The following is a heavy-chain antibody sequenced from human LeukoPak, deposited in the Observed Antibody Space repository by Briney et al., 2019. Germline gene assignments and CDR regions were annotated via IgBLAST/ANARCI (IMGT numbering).Heavy chain of an antibody. CDR3: AREEVVGATLYYFDY. J-gene: IGHJ4*02. V-gene: IGHV3-33*01. D-gene: IGHD1-26*01. CDR2: IWYDGSNK. Sequence: GRSLRLSCAASGFTFSSYGMHWVRQAPGKGLEWVAVIWYDGSNKYYADSVKGRFTISRDNSKNTLYLQMNSVTAEDTAVYYCAREEVVGATLYYFDYWGQGTLVTVSS. CDR1: GFTFSSYG.